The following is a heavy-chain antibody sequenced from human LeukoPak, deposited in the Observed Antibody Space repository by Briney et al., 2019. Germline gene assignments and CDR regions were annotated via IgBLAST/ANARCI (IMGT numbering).Heavy chain of an antibody. CDR3: AKRGSSSWSNFDS. D-gene: IGHD6-13*01. J-gene: IGHJ4*02. Sequence: PGGSLRLSCAASGFTFSTYAMNWVRQAPGKGLEWVSAISDSGGNTYYADSVKGRFTTSRGNSKNTLYLQMNSLRAEDTAVYYCAKRGSSSWSNFDSWGQGTLVTVSS. CDR1: GFTFSTYA. CDR2: ISDSGGNT. V-gene: IGHV3-23*01.